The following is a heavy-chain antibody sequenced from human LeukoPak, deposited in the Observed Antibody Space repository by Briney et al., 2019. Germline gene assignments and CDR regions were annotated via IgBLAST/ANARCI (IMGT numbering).Heavy chain of an antibody. J-gene: IGHJ4*02. V-gene: IGHV3-21*01. CDR1: GFTFSSYS. CDR3: ARDNWNYNFDY. D-gene: IGHD1-7*01. CDR2: ISSSGSYI. Sequence: GGSLRLSCAASGFTFSSYSMNWVRQAPGKGLEWVSSISSSGSYIYYADSVKGRFTISRDNAKNSLYLQMNSLRAEDTAVYYCARDNWNYNFDYWGQGTLVTVSS.